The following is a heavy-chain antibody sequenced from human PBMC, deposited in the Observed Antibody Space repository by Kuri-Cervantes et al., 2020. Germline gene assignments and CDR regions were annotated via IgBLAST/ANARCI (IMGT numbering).Heavy chain of an antibody. Sequence: LRLSCAASGFTFSSYAMSWVRQAPGKGLEWIGYIYYSGSTYYNPSLKSRVTISVDTSKNQFSLKLSSVTAADTAVYYCARERSYYDSSGYYVDYWGQGTLVTVSS. CDR1: GFTFSSYA. D-gene: IGHD3-22*01. CDR2: IYYSGST. J-gene: IGHJ4*02. CDR3: ARERSYYDSSGYYVDY. V-gene: IGHV4-31*02.